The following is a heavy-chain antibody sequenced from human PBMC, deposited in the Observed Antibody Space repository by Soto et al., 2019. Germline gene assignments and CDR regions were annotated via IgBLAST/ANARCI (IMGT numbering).Heavy chain of an antibody. CDR1: GFTFNSYA. CDR3: AKNINGYYPSYFDY. D-gene: IGHD3-3*01. V-gene: IGHV3-23*01. J-gene: IGHJ4*02. CDR2: IRGSGGST. Sequence: GGSLRLSCAAAGFTFNSYAMGWVRQAPGKGLEWVSAIRGSGGSTYYADSVKGRFTISRDDSQNTLYLEMSSLRAEDTAVYYCAKNINGYYPSYFDYWGQGTVVTVPQ.